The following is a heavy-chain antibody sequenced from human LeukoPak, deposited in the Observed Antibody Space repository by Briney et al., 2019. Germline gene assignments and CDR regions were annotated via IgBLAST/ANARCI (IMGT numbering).Heavy chain of an antibody. V-gene: IGHV1-2*02. D-gene: IGHD3-9*01. CDR3: ARGESDILTGDARYYFDY. CDR2: INPNSGGT. Sequence: GASVTVSCKASGYTFTSYGISWVRQAPGQGLEWMGWINPNSGGTNYAQKFQGRVTMTRDTSISTAYMELSRLRSDDTAVYYCARGESDILTGDARYYFDYWGQGTLVTVSS. J-gene: IGHJ4*02. CDR1: GYTFTSYG.